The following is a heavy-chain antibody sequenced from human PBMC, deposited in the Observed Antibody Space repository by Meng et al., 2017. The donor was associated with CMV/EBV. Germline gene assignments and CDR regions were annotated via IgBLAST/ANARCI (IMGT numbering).Heavy chain of an antibody. Sequence: RLQVRESGPGLVRPSETLSLTCTVSGGSISSSSYYWGWIRQPPGKGLEWIGSIYYSGSTYYNPSLKSRVTISVDTSKNQFSLKLSSVTAADTAVYYCARDRRKTDYGGNSDDYWGQGTLVTVSS. J-gene: IGHJ4*02. CDR3: ARDRRKTDYGGNSDDY. CDR1: GGSISSSSYY. V-gene: IGHV4-39*06. D-gene: IGHD4-23*01. CDR2: IYYSGST.